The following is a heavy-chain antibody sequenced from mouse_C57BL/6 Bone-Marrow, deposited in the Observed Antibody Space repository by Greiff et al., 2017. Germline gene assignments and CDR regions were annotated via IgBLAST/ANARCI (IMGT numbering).Heavy chain of an antibody. CDR2: IYPGDGDT. J-gene: IGHJ3*01. Sequence: VKLVESGAELVKPGASVKISCKASGYAFSSYWMNWVKQRPGKGLEWIGQIYPGDGDTNYNGKFKGKATLTADKSSSTAYMQLSSLTSEDSAVYFCARIGDGYYPAWFAYWGQGTLVTVSA. CDR3: ARIGDGYYPAWFAY. V-gene: IGHV1-80*01. D-gene: IGHD2-3*01. CDR1: GYAFSSYW.